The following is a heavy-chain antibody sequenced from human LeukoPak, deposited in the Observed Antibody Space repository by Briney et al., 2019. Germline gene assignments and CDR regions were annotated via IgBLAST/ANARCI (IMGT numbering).Heavy chain of an antibody. CDR2: IIPILGIA. J-gene: IGHJ4*02. CDR1: GGTFSSYA. CDR3: ARDCSSTSCFRSYVDY. Sequence: SVKVSCKASGGTFSSYAISWVRQAPGQGLEWMGRIIPILGIANYTQKFQGRVTITADKSTSTAYMELSSLRSEDTAVYYCARDCSSTSCFRSYVDYWGQGTLVTVSS. V-gene: IGHV1-69*04. D-gene: IGHD2-2*01.